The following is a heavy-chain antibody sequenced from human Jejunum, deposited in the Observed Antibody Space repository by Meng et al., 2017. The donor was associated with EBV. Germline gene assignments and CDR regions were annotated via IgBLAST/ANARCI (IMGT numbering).Heavy chain of an antibody. CDR1: GYTFTSYD. D-gene: IGHD6-13*01. CDR2: MSPNSGNT. Sequence: QGQLGQAGAEVKKPGASVKASCKASGYTFTSYDINWVRQATGQGPEWMGWMSPNSGNTGYAQKFQGRVTMTRDTSISTAYMELSSLRSEDTAVYYCARGVAAGFDYWGQGTLVTVSS. J-gene: IGHJ4*02. CDR3: ARGVAAGFDY. V-gene: IGHV1-8*02.